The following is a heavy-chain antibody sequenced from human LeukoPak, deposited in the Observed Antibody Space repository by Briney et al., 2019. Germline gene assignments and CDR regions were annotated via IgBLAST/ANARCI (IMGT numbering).Heavy chain of an antibody. J-gene: IGHJ3*02. CDR3: AKTTGSSGWYGDAFDI. D-gene: IGHD6-19*01. Sequence: AGGSLRLSCAASGFTFSSYAMSWVRQAPGKGLEWVSAISGSGGSTYYADSVKGRFTISRDNSKNTLYLPMNSLRAEDTAVYYCAKTTGSSGWYGDAFDIWGQGTMVTASS. CDR1: GFTFSSYA. V-gene: IGHV3-23*01. CDR2: ISGSGGST.